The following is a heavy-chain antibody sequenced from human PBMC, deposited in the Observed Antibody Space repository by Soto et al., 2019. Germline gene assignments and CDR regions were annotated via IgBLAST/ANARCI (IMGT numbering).Heavy chain of an antibody. V-gene: IGHV1-18*04. Sequence: VASVKVSCKASGYTFTSYGISWVRQAPGQGLEWMGWISAYNGNTNYAQELQGRVTMTTDTSTSTAYMELRSLRSDDTAVYYCAREGFIRIQLWFSHYYYYGMDVWGQGTTVTVSS. J-gene: IGHJ6*02. D-gene: IGHD5-18*01. CDR1: GYTFTSYG. CDR3: AREGFIRIQLWFSHYYYYGMDV. CDR2: ISAYNGNT.